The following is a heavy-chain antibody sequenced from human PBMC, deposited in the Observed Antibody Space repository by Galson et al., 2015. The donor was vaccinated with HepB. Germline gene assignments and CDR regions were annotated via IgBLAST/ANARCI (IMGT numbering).Heavy chain of an antibody. J-gene: IGHJ5*01. Sequence: SLRLSCAASGFTFSGRDMTWVRQAPGKGLEWVSLITNGYNGYYTDDEKGRLTTSRDNSRSTLYLQMSSLRAEDTTVYYCARVRHLAGLRNNWFDSWGQGTLVTVSP. CDR2: ITNGYNG. D-gene: IGHD3-9*01. V-gene: IGHV3-23*01. CDR1: GFTFSGRD. CDR3: ARVRHLAGLRNNWFDS.